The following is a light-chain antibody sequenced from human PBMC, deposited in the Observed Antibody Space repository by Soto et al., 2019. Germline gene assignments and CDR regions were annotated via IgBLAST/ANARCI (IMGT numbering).Light chain of an antibody. CDR3: QQYHDWPPLT. CDR2: SAS. CDR1: QSISSN. J-gene: IGKJ4*01. V-gene: IGKV3-15*01. Sequence: EIVMTQSPATLSVSPGQRVTLSCRASQSISSNSAWYQQKPGLPPRLLFYSASARATGTSARFSASGSGTEFSLTISSLQPEDVAIYYCQQYHDWPPLTFGGGTKIQIK.